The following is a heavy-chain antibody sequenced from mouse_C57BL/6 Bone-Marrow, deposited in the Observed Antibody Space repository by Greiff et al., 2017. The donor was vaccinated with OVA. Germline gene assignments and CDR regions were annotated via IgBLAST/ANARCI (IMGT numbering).Heavy chain of an antibody. CDR2: IYPGSGNT. CDR1: GYTFTDYY. D-gene: IGHD2-5*01. J-gene: IGHJ2*01. V-gene: IGHV1-76*01. CDR3: AIYSNDYFDY. Sequence: VQLVESGAELVRPGASVKLSCKASGYTFTDYYINWVKQRPGQGLEWIARIYPGSGNTYYNEKFKGKATLTAEKSSSTAYMQLSSLTSEDSAVYFCAIYSNDYFDYWGQGTTLTVSS.